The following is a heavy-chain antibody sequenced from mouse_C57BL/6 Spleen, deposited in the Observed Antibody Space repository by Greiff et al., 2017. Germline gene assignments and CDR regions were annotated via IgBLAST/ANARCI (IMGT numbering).Heavy chain of an antibody. V-gene: IGHV7-3*01. CDR3: ASHYDAFLNYFDY. CDR1: GFTFTDYY. D-gene: IGHD2-3*01. CDR2: IRNKANGYTT. Sequence: EVHLVESGGGLVQPGGSLSLSCAASGFTFTDYYMSWVRQPPGKALEWLGFIRNKANGYTTEYSASVKGRFTISRDNSQSILYLQMNALRAEDSATYYCASHYDAFLNYFDYWGQGTTLTVSS. J-gene: IGHJ2*01.